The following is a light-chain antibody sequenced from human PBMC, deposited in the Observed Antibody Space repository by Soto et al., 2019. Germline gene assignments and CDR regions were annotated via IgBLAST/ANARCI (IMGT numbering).Light chain of an antibody. CDR1: LSNFGNNY. CDR3: GTWDSSLSAGYV. J-gene: IGLJ1*01. CDR2: ENN. Sequence: QSVLTQPPSVSAAPGQDLHIPRWRRLSNFGNNYVSWSPQLRGTAPKLLIYENNKRPSGIPDRFSGSKSGTSATLGITGLQTGDEADYYCGTWDSSLSAGYVFGTGTKLTVL. V-gene: IGLV1-51*02.